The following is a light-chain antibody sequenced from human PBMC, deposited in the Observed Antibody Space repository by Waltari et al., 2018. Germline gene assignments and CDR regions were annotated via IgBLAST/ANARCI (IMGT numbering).Light chain of an antibody. CDR2: DGLKKA. CDR1: QSINTY. CDR3: QQRSDWPIT. J-gene: IGKJ5*01. V-gene: IGKV3-11*01. Sequence: EIVLTQSPATLSLSPGERATLSCRASQSINTYLAWYQQIPGQAPRLLIYDGLKKATRATCIPDRFSGSGSGTDFTLTISSLEPEDFAVYYCQQRSDWPITFGQGTRLEIK.